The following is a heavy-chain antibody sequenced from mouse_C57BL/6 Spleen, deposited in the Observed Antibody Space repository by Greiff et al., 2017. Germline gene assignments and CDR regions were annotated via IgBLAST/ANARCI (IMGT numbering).Heavy chain of an antibody. D-gene: IGHD1-1*01. V-gene: IGHV5-4*01. Sequence: DVQLVESGGGLVKPGGSLKLSCAASGFTFSSYAMSWVRQTPEKRLEWVATISDGGSYTYYPDNVKGRFTISRDNAKNNLYLQMSHLKSEDTAMYYCARELYSGYFDVWGTGTTVTVSS. CDR2: ISDGGSYT. CDR1: GFTFSSYA. CDR3: ARELYSGYFDV. J-gene: IGHJ1*03.